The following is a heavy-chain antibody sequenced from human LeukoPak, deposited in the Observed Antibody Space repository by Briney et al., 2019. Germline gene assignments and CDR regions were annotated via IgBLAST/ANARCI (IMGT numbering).Heavy chain of an antibody. D-gene: IGHD4-17*01. CDR2: IYSSGSA. Sequence: SETLSLTCAVSGASISGSNYYWGWIRQPPGKGLEWIGNIYSSGSAYYNASLQSLVTISIGTSKNQFYLRLNSVTAADTAMYYCARGAVTTWRDWFDSWGQGTLVTVSS. V-gene: IGHV4-39*01. CDR3: ARGAVTTWRDWFDS. J-gene: IGHJ5*01. CDR1: GASISGSNYY.